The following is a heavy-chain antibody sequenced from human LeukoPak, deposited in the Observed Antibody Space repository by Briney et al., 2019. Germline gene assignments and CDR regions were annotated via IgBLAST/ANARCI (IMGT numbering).Heavy chain of an antibody. J-gene: IGHJ6*03. D-gene: IGHD6-13*01. CDR2: ISYDGSNK. CDR3: ARGSSWYLDNYYYYMDV. Sequence: GGSLRLSCAASGFTFSSYAMHWVRQAPGKGLEWVAVISYDGSNKYYADSVKGRFTISRDNSKNTLYLQMNSLRAEDTAVYYCARGSSWYLDNYYYYMDVWGKGTTVTVSS. V-gene: IGHV3-30*04. CDR1: GFTFSSYA.